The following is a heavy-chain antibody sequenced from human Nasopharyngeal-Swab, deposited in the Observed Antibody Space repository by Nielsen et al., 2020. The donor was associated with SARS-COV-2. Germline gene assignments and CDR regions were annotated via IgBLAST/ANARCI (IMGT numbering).Heavy chain of an antibody. V-gene: IGHV3-30*18. CDR3: AKDQFSIFGEDAFDI. CDR1: GFTFSSYG. CDR2: ISYDGSNK. Sequence: GGSLRLSCAASGFTFSSYGMHWVRQAPGKGLEWVAVISYDGSNKYYADSVKGRFTISRDNSKNTLYLQMNSLRAEDTAVYYCAKDQFSIFGEDAFDIWGQGTMATVSS. D-gene: IGHD3-3*01. J-gene: IGHJ3*02.